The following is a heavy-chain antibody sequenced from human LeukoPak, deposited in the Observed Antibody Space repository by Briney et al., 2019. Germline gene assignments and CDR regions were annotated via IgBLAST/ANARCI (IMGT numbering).Heavy chain of an antibody. V-gene: IGHV3-23*01. CDR3: AKDLNYGFDS. CDR2: INENGGST. J-gene: IGHJ4*02. CDR1: GFTFNNYA. Sequence: GGSLRLSCAASGFTFNNYAVSWVRQAPGKGLEWVSGINENGGSTYYADSVKGRFTISRDNSKNTLYLQMNSLRAEDTAVYYCAKDLNYGFDSWGQGTLVTVSS. D-gene: IGHD3-10*01.